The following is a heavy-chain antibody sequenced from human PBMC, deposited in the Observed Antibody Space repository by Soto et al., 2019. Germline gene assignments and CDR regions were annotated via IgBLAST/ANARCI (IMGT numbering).Heavy chain of an antibody. CDR3: AMSGYYNLGAFDI. V-gene: IGHV4-59*01. Sequence: SETLSLTCTVSGGSISSYYWSWIRQPPGKGLEWIGYIYYSGSTNYNPSLKSRVTISVDTSKDQFSLKLSSVTAADTAVYYCAMSGYYNLGAFDIWGQGTMVTVSS. CDR2: IYYSGST. D-gene: IGHD3-22*01. CDR1: GGSISSYY. J-gene: IGHJ3*02.